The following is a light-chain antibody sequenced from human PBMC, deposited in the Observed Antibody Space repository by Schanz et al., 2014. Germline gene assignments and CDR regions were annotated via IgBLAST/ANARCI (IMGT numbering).Light chain of an antibody. CDR3: SSYTTINTAVV. J-gene: IGLJ2*01. CDR2: DVS. Sequence: QSALTQPASVSGSPGQSITISCTGTSNDVGGYNYVSWYQHHPGKAPKLMIYDVSNRPSGVSNRFSGSKSGNAASLTISGLQAEDEANYYCSSYTTINTAVVFGGGTKLTVL. V-gene: IGLV2-14*03. CDR1: SNDVGGYNY.